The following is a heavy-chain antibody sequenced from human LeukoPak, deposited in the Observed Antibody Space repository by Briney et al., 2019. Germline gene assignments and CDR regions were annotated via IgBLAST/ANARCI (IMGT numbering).Heavy chain of an antibody. D-gene: IGHD3-10*01. Sequence: ASVKVSCKASGYTFTSYGISWVRQAPGQGLEWMGGIIPIFGTANYAQKFQGRVTITADESTSTAYMELSSLRSEDTAVYYCARVTMVREFYYYYMDVWGKGTTVTVSS. CDR1: GYTFTSYG. J-gene: IGHJ6*03. V-gene: IGHV1-69*13. CDR3: ARVTMVREFYYYYMDV. CDR2: IIPIFGTA.